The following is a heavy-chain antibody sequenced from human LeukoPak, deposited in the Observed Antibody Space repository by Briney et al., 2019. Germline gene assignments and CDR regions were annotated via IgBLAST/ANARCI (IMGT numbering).Heavy chain of an antibody. V-gene: IGHV1-18*01. CDR1: GYTFTHHG. CDR3: ARDFSNTSGLKVVLDY. J-gene: IGHJ4*02. CDR2: ISGYNADT. D-gene: IGHD3-22*01. Sequence: ASVKVSCKTSGYTFTHHGITWVRQAPGQGLEFVGWISGYNADTKYAQNLQDRVTMAIDKSTSTAYMELRSLRSDDTAVYYCARDFSNTSGLKVVLDYWAREPWSPSPQ.